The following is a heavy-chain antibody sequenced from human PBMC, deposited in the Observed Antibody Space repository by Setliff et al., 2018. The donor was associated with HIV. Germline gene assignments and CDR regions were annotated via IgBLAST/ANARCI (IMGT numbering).Heavy chain of an antibody. Sequence: PSETLSLTCTVSGGSISSYSWSWIRQHPGKGLEWIGYIYYSGSSYYNPSVRSRVIMSLDTSENHFSLKLGSVTAADTAVFYCAGGRAWAKTGDFWGQGALVTVSS. CDR2: IYYSGSS. D-gene: IGHD3-10*01. V-gene: IGHV4-59*06. CDR3: AGGRAWAKTGDF. CDR1: GGSISSYS. J-gene: IGHJ4*02.